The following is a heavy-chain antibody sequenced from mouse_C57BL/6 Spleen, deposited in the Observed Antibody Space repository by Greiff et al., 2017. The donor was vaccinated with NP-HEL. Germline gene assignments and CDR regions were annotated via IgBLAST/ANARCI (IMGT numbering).Heavy chain of an antibody. J-gene: IGHJ3*01. D-gene: IGHD2-3*01. Sequence: VQLQQSGAELVRPGASVTLSCKASGYTFTDYEMHWVKQTPVHGLEWIGAIDPETGGTAYNQKFKGKAILTADKSSSTAYMELRSLTSEDSAVYYCTRKGAYDGYYAFAYWGQGTLVTVSA. CDR3: TRKGAYDGYYAFAY. V-gene: IGHV1-15*01. CDR1: GYTFTDYE. CDR2: IDPETGGT.